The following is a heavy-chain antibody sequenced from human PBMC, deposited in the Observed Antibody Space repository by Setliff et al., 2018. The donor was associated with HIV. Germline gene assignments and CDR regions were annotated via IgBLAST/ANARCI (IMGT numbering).Heavy chain of an antibody. CDR1: TDSISNSH. J-gene: IGHJ4*02. CDR3: ARSNPGITAGLLAY. D-gene: IGHD6-13*01. CDR2: IFGSGTT. V-gene: IGHV4-4*07. Sequence: SETLSLTCSVSTDSISNSHWSWMRQTAGKGLEWIGRIFGSGTTHYNPSLESRVTMSIDTSKNQISLKLNSVTAADTATYYCARSNPGITAGLLAYWGPGTLVTVSS.